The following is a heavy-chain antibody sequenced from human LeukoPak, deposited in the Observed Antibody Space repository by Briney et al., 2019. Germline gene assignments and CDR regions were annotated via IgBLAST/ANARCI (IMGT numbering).Heavy chain of an antibody. CDR1: GGSISSYY. J-gene: IGHJ4*02. Sequence: SETLSLTCTASGGSISSYYWSWIRQPPGKGLEWIGYIYYSGSTNYNPSLKSRVTISVDTSKNQFSLKLSSVTAADTAVYYCARYPHYYDSSGYPPYFDYWGQGTLVTVSS. D-gene: IGHD3-22*01. CDR3: ARYPHYYDSSGYPPYFDY. V-gene: IGHV4-59*01. CDR2: IYYSGST.